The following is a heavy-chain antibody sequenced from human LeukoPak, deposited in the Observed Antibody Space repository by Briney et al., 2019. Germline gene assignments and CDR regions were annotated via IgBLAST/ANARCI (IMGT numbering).Heavy chain of an antibody. Sequence: SGPTLVKPTQTLTLTCTFSGSSLSTSGVGVGWIRQPPGKALEWLALIYWNDDKRYSPSLKSRLTITKDTSKNQVVLTMTNMDPVDTATYYCALSYYYDSSGSYYYYGMDVWGQGTTVTVSS. CDR3: ALSYYYDSSGSYYYYGMDV. CDR2: IYWNDDK. D-gene: IGHD3-22*01. V-gene: IGHV2-5*01. J-gene: IGHJ6*02. CDR1: GSSLSTSGVG.